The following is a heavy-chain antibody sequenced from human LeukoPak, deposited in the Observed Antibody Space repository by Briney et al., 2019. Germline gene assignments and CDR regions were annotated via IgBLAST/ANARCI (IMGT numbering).Heavy chain of an antibody. V-gene: IGHV3-30*03. Sequence: PGGPLRLSCAASGFTFSSYGMHWVRQAPGKGLEGVGVIAYDGSNKYYADSVKGRFNISRDNSKHTLYLQMNSLRAEDTAGYYCARGGSYLSAFDIWGQGKMVTVSS. CDR3: ARGGSYLSAFDI. D-gene: IGHD1-26*01. J-gene: IGHJ3*02. CDR1: GFTFSSYG. CDR2: IAYDGSNK.